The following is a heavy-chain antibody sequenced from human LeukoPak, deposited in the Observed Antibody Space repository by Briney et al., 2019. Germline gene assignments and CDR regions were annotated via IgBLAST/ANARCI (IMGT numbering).Heavy chain of an antibody. Sequence: PGGSLRLPCGVSGCIFSSAWMSCLRQAPGKALDWVGRIRSKTDRGATDYAGPVKGRFTISRDDSKSTMYLQMNSMKTEGIAGYYFTADPYQRCLQFEFAYWGQGTLVTVSS. CDR1: GCIFSSAW. CDR3: TADPYQRCLQFEFAY. CDR2: IRSKTDRGAT. J-gene: IGHJ4*02. D-gene: IGHD5-24*01. V-gene: IGHV3-15*01.